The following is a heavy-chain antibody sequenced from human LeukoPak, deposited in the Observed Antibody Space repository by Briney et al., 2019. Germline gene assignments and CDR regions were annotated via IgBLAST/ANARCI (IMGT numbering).Heavy chain of an antibody. CDR2: INPNSGGT. Sequence: GASVTVSCKASGYTFTGYYMHWVRQAPGQGLEWMGWINPNSGGTNYAQKFQGRVTMTRDTSISTAYMELSRLRSDDTAVYYCARDWDSSGFLDYWGQGTLVTVSS. CDR1: GYTFTGYY. D-gene: IGHD3-22*01. J-gene: IGHJ4*02. V-gene: IGHV1-2*02. CDR3: ARDWDSSGFLDY.